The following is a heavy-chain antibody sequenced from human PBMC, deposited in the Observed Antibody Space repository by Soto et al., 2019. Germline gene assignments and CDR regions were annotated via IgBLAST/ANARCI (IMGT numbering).Heavy chain of an antibody. Sequence: QVQLVQSGAEVKKPGSSVKVSCKASGGTFSSYAISWVRQAPGQGLEWMGGIIPIFGTANYAQKFQGRVTITADENTSTAKMEMSSLRTEDTAVYYCARGSWDKYNWFDPWGQGTLVTVSS. CDR3: ARGSWDKYNWFDP. J-gene: IGHJ5*02. CDR1: GGTFSSYA. V-gene: IGHV1-69*01. CDR2: IIPIFGTA. D-gene: IGHD6-13*01.